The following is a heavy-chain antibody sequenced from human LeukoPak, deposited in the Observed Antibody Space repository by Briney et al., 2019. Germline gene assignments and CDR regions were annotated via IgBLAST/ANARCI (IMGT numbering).Heavy chain of an antibody. CDR1: GGSISSSSYY. CDR2: IYYSGST. J-gene: IGHJ5*02. CDR3: ARGAAMVPYSWFDP. D-gene: IGHD5-18*01. V-gene: IGHV4-39*07. Sequence: SETLSLTCTVSGGSISSSSYYWGWIRQPPGKGLEWIGSIYYSGSTNYNPSLKSRVTISVDTSKNQFSLKLSSVTAADTAVYYCARGAAMVPYSWFDPWGQGTLVTVSS.